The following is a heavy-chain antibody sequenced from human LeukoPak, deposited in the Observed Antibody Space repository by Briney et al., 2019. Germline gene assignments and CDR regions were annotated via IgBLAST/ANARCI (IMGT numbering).Heavy chain of an antibody. CDR3: ARIPNQSKYSIGNY. CDR1: GVSISSGGYY. J-gene: IGHJ4*02. D-gene: IGHD1-14*01. CDR2: IYYTGST. V-gene: IGHV4-31*03. Sequence: SQTLSLTCTVSGVSISSGGYYWSWIPQHPGKGLGGVGYIYYTGSTYYNPSLKSRVTISVDTSKNQFSLKLTSVTAADTAVYYCARIPNQSKYSIGNYWGQGTLVTVSS.